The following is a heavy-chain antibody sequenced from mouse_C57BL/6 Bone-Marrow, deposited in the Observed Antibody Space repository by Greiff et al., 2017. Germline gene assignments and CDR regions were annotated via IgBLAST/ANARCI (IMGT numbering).Heavy chain of an antibody. D-gene: IGHD1-1*01. Sequence: VQLQQSGAELARPGASVKLSCKASGYTFTSYGISWVKQRTGQGLEWIGEIYPRSGNTYYNEKLKGKATLTADKSSSTAYMEIRSLTSEDSAVYFCARSGSTVGAYWGQGTLVTVSA. J-gene: IGHJ3*01. V-gene: IGHV1-81*01. CDR1: GYTFTSYG. CDR3: ARSGSTVGAY. CDR2: IYPRSGNT.